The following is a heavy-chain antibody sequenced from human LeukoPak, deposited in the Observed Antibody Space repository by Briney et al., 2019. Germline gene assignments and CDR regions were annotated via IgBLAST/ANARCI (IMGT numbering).Heavy chain of an antibody. V-gene: IGHV1-24*01. D-gene: IGHD3-3*01. Sequence: ASVKVSCKVSGYTLTELSMHWVRQAPGKGLEWMGGFDPEDGETIYAQKFQGRVTMTEDTSTDTAYMELSSLRSEDTAVYYCAKMRGPLYYGKYYYYCGMDVWGQGTTVTVSS. CDR1: GYTLTELS. CDR2: FDPEDGET. J-gene: IGHJ6*02. CDR3: AKMRGPLYYGKYYYYCGMDV.